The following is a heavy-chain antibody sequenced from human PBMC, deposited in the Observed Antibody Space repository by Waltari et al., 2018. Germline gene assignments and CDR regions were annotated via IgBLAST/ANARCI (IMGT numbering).Heavy chain of an antibody. CDR2: ISYDGRNK. CDR3: ASCRAVDTAITYYYYGMDV. Sequence: QVQLVESGGGVVQPGRSLRLSCAASGFTFSSYAMHWVRQAPGKGLEWVAVISYDGRNKYYADSVKGRFTISRDNSKNTLYLQMNSLRAEDTAVYYCASCRAVDTAITYYYYGMDVWGQGTTVTVSS. D-gene: IGHD5-18*01. CDR1: GFTFSSYA. J-gene: IGHJ6*02. V-gene: IGHV3-30*04.